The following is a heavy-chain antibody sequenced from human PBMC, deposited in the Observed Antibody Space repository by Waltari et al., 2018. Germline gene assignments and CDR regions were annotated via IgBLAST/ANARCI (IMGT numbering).Heavy chain of an antibody. CDR1: GYTFTSYY. D-gene: IGHD6-13*01. CDR3: AREPIYSSSWYRAFDI. J-gene: IGHJ3*02. Sequence: QVQLVQSGAEVKKPGASVKVSCKASGYTFTSYYMHWVRQAPGQGLEWMGIINPSGGSTSYAQKFRGRVTMTRDTSTSTVYMELSSLRSEDTAVYYCAREPIYSSSWYRAFDIWGQGTMVTVSS. V-gene: IGHV1-46*03. CDR2: INPSGGST.